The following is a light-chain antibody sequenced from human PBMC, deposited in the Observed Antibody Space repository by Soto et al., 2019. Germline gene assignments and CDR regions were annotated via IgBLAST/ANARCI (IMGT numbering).Light chain of an antibody. Sequence: QSVLTQPPSPSGTPGQGAAISCSGSSSNMGSNTVNWYQHLPGTAPKLLIYNDNHRPSGVPDRFFGSKSGTSASLAITGLQSEDEADYYCAAWDGSLNHILFGGGTKLTVL. CDR2: NDN. CDR3: AAWDGSLNHIL. V-gene: IGLV1-44*01. CDR1: SSNMGSNT. J-gene: IGLJ2*01.